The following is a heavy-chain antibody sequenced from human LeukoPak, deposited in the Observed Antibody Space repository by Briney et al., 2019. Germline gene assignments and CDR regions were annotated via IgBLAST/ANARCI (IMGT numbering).Heavy chain of an antibody. CDR3: ARGAQEYYYDSSGYLDY. D-gene: IGHD3-22*01. CDR1: GGSISSYY. Sequence: SETLSLTCTVSGGSISSYYWSWIRQPPGKGLEWIGYIYYSGSTNYNPSLKSRVTISVDTSKNQFSLKLSSVTAANTAVYYCARGAQEYYYDSSGYLDYWGQGTLVTVSS. CDR2: IYYSGST. J-gene: IGHJ4*02. V-gene: IGHV4-59*01.